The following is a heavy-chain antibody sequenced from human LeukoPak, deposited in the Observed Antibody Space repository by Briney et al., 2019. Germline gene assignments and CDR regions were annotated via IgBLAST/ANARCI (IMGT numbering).Heavy chain of an antibody. V-gene: IGHV3-74*01. J-gene: IGHJ4*02. CDR2: INSDGSST. CDR3: ARGGSNYGDFHY. D-gene: IGHD4-11*01. CDR1: GFTFSSYW. Sequence: PGGSLRLSCAASGFTFSSYWMHWVRQAPGKGLVRVSRINSDGSSTSYADSVKGRFTISRDNAKNTLYLQMNSLRAEDTAVYYCARGGSNYGDFHYWGQGTLVTVSS.